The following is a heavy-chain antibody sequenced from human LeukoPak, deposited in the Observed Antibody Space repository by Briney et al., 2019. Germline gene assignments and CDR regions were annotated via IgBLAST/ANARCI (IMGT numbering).Heavy chain of an antibody. V-gene: IGHV4-38-2*01. J-gene: IGHJ4*02. CDR1: GYSISSGYY. D-gene: IGHD6-13*01. CDR2: IYYSGST. CDR3: ARLGRIAAAGRESDY. Sequence: PSETLSLTCAVSGYSISSGYYWGWIRQPPGKGLEWIGSIYYSGSTYYNPSLKSRVTISVDTSKNQFSLKLSSVTAADTAVYYCARLGRIAAAGRESDYWGQGTLVTVSS.